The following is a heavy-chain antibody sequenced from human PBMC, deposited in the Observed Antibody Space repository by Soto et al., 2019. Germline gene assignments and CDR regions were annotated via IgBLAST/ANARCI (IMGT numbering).Heavy chain of an antibody. Sequence: GGSLRLSCAGTGFTFSSDAMNWVRQTPGKGLELVSGISGSGGAVYYADTVKGRFTISRDNSKNTLYLQMNSLRAEDTAVYYSAKDSSGQVRRYYFDYWGQGTLVTVS. V-gene: IGHV3-23*01. J-gene: IGHJ4*02. D-gene: IGHD6-19*01. CDR1: GFTFSSDA. CDR3: AKDSSGQVRRYYFDY. CDR2: ISGSGGAV.